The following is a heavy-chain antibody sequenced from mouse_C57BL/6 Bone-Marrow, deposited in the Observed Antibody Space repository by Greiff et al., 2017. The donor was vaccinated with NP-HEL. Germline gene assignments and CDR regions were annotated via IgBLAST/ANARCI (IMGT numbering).Heavy chain of an antibody. V-gene: IGHV2-9-1*01. CDR1: GFSLTSYA. Sequence: VKVVESGPGLVAPSQSLSITCTVSGFSLTSYAISWVRQPPGKGLEWLGEIWTGGGTNYNSALKSRLSISKDNSKSQVFLKMNSLQTDDTARYYCARRGNYLDYWGQGTTLTVSS. J-gene: IGHJ2*01. CDR2: IWTGGGT. CDR3: ARRGNYLDY.